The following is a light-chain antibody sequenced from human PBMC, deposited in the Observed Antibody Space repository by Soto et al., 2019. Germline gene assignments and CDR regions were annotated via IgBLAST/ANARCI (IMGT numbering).Light chain of an antibody. CDR1: SSDVGAYNY. J-gene: IGLJ2*01. Sequence: QSALTQPASVSGSPGQAITISGTGTSSDVGAYNYVSWYQQHPGKAPKLMIYDVSHRPSGVSNRFSGSKSGNTASLTISGLQAEDEADYYCSSDTSSSTLGVVGGGTKLTVL. V-gene: IGLV2-14*03. CDR2: DVS. CDR3: SSDTSSSTLGV.